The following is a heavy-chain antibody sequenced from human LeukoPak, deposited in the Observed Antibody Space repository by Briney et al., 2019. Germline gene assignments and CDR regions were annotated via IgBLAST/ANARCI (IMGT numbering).Heavy chain of an antibody. Sequence: ASVKVSCKASGDTFTSSGISWVRQAPGQGLEWMGWISAYNGNTNYAQKLQGRVTMTTDTSTSTAYMELRSLRSDDTAVYYCARVYSKLWFGELLYFDYWGQGTLVTVSS. CDR3: ARVYSKLWFGELLYFDY. J-gene: IGHJ4*02. D-gene: IGHD3-10*01. V-gene: IGHV1-18*01. CDR1: GDTFTSSG. CDR2: ISAYNGNT.